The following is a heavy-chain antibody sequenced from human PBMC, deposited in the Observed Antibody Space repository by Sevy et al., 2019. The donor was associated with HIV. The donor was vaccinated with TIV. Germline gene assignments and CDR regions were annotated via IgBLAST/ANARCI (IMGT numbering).Heavy chain of an antibody. Sequence: SETLSLTCTVSGGSISGHYWGWIRQSPGKGLEWIAYMYDSGSSNYNTSLRSRVTISVDTSKNQISLRLGSVTAADTAVYYCARGGALTYYDTSGFQTYFDSWGPGNLVTVSS. CDR3: ARGGALTYYDTSGFQTYFDS. CDR1: GGSISGHY. CDR2: MYDSGSS. D-gene: IGHD3-22*01. V-gene: IGHV4-59*11. J-gene: IGHJ4*02.